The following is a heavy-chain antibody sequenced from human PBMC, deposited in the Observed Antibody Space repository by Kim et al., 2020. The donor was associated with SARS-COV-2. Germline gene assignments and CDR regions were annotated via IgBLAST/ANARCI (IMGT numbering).Heavy chain of an antibody. CDR2: IYSDNAT. J-gene: IGHJ6*03. V-gene: IGHV3-53*01. CDR3: TKGSFKQLYQYYYMDV. D-gene: IGHD2-2*01. CDR1: GFNVSGSY. Sequence: GGSLRLSCEASGFNVSGSYMTWVRQAPGNGLQWVSVIYSDNATFYADSVKGRFTISRAISKNTLYLQMNGLRAEDTAVYWCTKGSFKQLYQYYYMDVWGKGTTVTVSS.